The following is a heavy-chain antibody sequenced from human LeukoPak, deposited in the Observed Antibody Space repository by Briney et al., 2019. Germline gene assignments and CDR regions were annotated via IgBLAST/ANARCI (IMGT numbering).Heavy chain of an antibody. Sequence: PGGSLRLSCAASGFTFNLYAISWVRQAPGKGLDWVSGISDSGGGTYYADSVKARFIISRDNSKSTLYLQVNSLRAEDTAVYYCPRHNNYGDYDYWGQGTLVTVSS. D-gene: IGHD4-17*01. J-gene: IGHJ4*02. V-gene: IGHV3-23*01. CDR2: ISDSGGGT. CDR3: PRHNNYGDYDY. CDR1: GFTFNLYA.